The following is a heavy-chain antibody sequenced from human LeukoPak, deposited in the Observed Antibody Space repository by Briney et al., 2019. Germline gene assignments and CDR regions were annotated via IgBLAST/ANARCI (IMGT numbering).Heavy chain of an antibody. Sequence: RGESLKISCKGSGNSFINYWIGWVRQMPGKGLEWMGIIYPDDSDTSYSPSFQGQVTFSADKSLSTVYLQWSSLKASDTAMYYCARTLVGPTADYYYYMDVWGKGTTVTVSS. CDR1: GNSFINYW. CDR2: IYPDDSDT. J-gene: IGHJ6*03. D-gene: IGHD1-26*01. V-gene: IGHV5-51*01. CDR3: ARTLVGPTADYYYYMDV.